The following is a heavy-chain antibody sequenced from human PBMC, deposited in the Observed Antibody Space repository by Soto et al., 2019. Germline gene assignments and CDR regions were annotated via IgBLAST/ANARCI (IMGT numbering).Heavy chain of an antibody. V-gene: IGHV3-48*02. CDR3: AREAAGVAATLDY. CDR2: ISGSSSSI. J-gene: IGHJ4*02. Sequence: EVQLVESGGGLVQPGGSLRLSCAASGFSFSDYSLNWVRQAPGKGLEWLSYISGSSSSIYYADSVKGRFTISRDNAENSVYLQMNSLRDEDTAVYYCAREAAGVAATLDYWGQGTLVTVSS. CDR1: GFSFSDYS. D-gene: IGHD2-15*01.